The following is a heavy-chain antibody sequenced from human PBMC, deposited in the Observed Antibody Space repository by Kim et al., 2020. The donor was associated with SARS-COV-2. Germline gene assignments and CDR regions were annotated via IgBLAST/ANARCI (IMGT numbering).Heavy chain of an antibody. CDR3: AKDHPRGAMVRGFDI. J-gene: IGHJ3*02. D-gene: IGHD3-10*01. CDR1: GFTFDDYA. V-gene: IGHV3-9*01. CDR2: ISWNSGSI. Sequence: GGSLRLSCAASGFTFDDYAMHWVRQAPGKGLEWVSGISWNSGSIGYADSVKGRFTISRDNAKNSLYLQMNSLRAEDTALYYCAKDHPRGAMVRGFDIWGQGTMVTVSS.